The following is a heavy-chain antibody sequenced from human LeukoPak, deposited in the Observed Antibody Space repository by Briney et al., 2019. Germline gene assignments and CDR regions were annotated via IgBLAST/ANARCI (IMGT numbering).Heavy chain of an antibody. CDR2: ISGSGGST. Sequence: PGGSLRLSCAASGFTFSSYAMSWVRQAPGKGLEWVSAISGSGGSTYYADSVKGRFTISRDNSKNTLYLQMSSLRAEDTAVYYCAKDSFSSQQLAPGYFDYWGQGTLVTVSS. CDR1: GFTFSSYA. V-gene: IGHV3-23*01. CDR3: AKDSFSSQQLAPGYFDY. J-gene: IGHJ4*02. D-gene: IGHD6-13*01.